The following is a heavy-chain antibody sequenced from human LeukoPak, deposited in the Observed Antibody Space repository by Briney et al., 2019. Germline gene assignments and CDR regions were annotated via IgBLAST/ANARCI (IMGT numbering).Heavy chain of an antibody. D-gene: IGHD2-2*01. CDR3: AADVPEPTAPIDY. J-gene: IGHJ4*02. Sequence: GGSLRLSCATSGFTFSSAWMNWVRQAPGKGLEWVGRIKSKVDGATVDYAAPAKGRSTISRDDSKNVLYLQMNSLKAEDTAVYYCAADVPEPTAPIDYWGQGTLVTVSS. CDR1: GFTFSSAW. CDR2: IKSKVDGATV. V-gene: IGHV3-15*01.